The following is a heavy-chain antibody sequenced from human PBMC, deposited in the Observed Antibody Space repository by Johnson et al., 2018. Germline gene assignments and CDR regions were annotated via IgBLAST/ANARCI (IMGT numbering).Heavy chain of an antibody. CDR1: GASISSSRYY. CDR3: ASFPYCAGGCYAAYYHYIDV. V-gene: IGHV4-39*07. D-gene: IGHD2-21*02. CDR2: IYYSGTT. J-gene: IGHJ6*03. Sequence: QVQLHESGPGLVRPSETLPLTCTVSGASISSSRYYWGWIRQPPGKGLEWIGSIYYSGTTYYNPSLKSRVTLTIDTSKSQFSLKVGSVNAVDTAVYYCASFPYCAGGCYAAYYHYIDVWGKGATVTVSS.